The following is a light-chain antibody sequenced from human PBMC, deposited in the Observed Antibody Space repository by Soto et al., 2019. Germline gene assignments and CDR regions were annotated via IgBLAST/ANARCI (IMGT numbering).Light chain of an antibody. CDR1: QSISSW. CDR2: DAS. CDR3: QQYNSYWT. J-gene: IGKJ1*01. Sequence: DIQMTQSPSTLSASIGGRVTITCRASQSISSWLAWYQQKPGKAPKLLVYDASDLESGVPSRFSGSGSGTEFTLTISSLQPDDFATYYCQQYNSYWTFGQGTKVDIK. V-gene: IGKV1-5*01.